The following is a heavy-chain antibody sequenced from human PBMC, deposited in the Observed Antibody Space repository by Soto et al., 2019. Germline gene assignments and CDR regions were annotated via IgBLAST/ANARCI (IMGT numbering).Heavy chain of an antibody. V-gene: IGHV3-23*01. D-gene: IGHD2-15*01. Sequence: PGGSLRLSCAASGFTFSSYAMSWVRQSPGQGLEWVSAISGSGGSTYYADSVKGRFTISRDNSKNTLYLQMNSLRAEDTAVYYCAKVPICSGGSCPLYYFDYWGQGTLVTVSS. J-gene: IGHJ4*02. CDR2: ISGSGGST. CDR3: AKVPICSGGSCPLYYFDY. CDR1: GFTFSSYA.